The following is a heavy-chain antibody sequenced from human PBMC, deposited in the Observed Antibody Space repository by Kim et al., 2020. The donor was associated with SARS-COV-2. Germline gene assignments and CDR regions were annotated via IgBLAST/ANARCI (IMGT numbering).Heavy chain of an antibody. J-gene: IGHJ4*02. D-gene: IGHD6-19*01. Sequence: GGSLRLSCAASGFTFSSYAMSWVRQAPGKGLEWVSAISGSGGSTYYADSVKGRFTISRDNSKNTLYLQMNSLRAEDTAVYYCAFAPGYSSGWYSKGGYWGQGTLVTVSS. CDR2: ISGSGGST. V-gene: IGHV3-23*01. CDR1: GFTFSSYA. CDR3: AFAPGYSSGWYSKGGY.